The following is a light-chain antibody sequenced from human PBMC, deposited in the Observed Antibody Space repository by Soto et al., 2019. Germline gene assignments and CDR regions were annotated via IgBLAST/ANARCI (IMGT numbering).Light chain of an antibody. CDR2: GVS. V-gene: IGLV2-14*03. Sequence: QSALTQPASVSGSPGQSITISCTGTGTDVGSYNYVSWYQQHPDKAPRLMIYGVSNRPSGVSNRFSGSKSGYTASLTISGLQAEDEADYYYSSLTTTTTYVFGTGTKLTVL. CDR1: GTDVGSYNY. CDR3: SSLTTTTTYV. J-gene: IGLJ1*01.